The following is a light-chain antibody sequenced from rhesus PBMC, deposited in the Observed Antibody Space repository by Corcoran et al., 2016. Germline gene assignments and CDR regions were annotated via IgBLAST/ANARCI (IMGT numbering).Light chain of an antibody. CDR2: EAS. CDR3: QHYHRTPYS. CDR1: QAITND. V-gene: IGKV1S8*01. Sequence: DVQMTQSPSSLSASVGDRVTITCRASQAITNDLAWYQQRPGEIPKLLIYEASSLQSGIPSRFSGSGSGTDFSLTISSLQSEDFATYYCQHYHRTPYSFGRGTKVDI. J-gene: IGKJ2*01.